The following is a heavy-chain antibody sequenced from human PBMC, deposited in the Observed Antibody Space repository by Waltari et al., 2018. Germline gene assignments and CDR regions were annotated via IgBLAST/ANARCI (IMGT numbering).Heavy chain of an antibody. CDR3: AREVGGSSWSTTPRGDAFDI. J-gene: IGHJ3*02. D-gene: IGHD6-13*01. CDR2: IYFAGST. V-gene: IGHV4-39*07. Sequence: QLQLRESGPGLLKPSETLSLTCRVSGDYIGRGYYYWGWLRQAPGKGLEWIGSIYFAGSTYYNPSLKSRLTISVDTSKNQFSLRLSSVTAADTAVYYCAREVGGSSWSTTPRGDAFDIWGQGTMVTVSS. CDR1: GDYIGRGYYY.